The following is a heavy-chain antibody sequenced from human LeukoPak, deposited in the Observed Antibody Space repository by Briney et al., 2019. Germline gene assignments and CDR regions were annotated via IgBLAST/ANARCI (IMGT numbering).Heavy chain of an antibody. D-gene: IGHD3-22*01. CDR2: INTNTGNP. V-gene: IGHV7-4-1*02. CDR3: ASIDYYDSSGYYQFDY. J-gene: IGHJ4*02. Sequence: ASVKVSCKASGYTFTSYDIDWVRQAPGQGLEWMGWINTNTGNPTYAQGFTGRFVFSLDTSVSTAYLQISSLKAEDTAVYYCASIDYYDSSGYYQFDYWGQGTLVTVSS. CDR1: GYTFTSYD.